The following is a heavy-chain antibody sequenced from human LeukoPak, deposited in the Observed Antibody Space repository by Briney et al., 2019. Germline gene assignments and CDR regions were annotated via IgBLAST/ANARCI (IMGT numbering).Heavy chain of an antibody. CDR2: IYYSGST. V-gene: IGHV4-59*01. CDR3: ARAGYSYGSIVFDY. Sequence: PSETLSLTCTVSGGSISSNYWSWIRQPPGRGLEWIGYIYYSGSTNYNPCLKSRVTISADTSKNQFSLKVSSVTAADTGVYYCARAGYSYGSIVFDYWGQGTLVTVSS. J-gene: IGHJ4*02. D-gene: IGHD5-18*01. CDR1: GGSISSNY.